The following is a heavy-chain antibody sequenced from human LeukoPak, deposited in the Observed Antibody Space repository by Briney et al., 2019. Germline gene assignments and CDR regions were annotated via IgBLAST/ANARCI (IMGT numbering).Heavy chain of an antibody. Sequence: SEILSLTCTVSSDSITSYYWNWIRQPPGKGLEWIGYISSSGTTNYNPSLKSRVTISIDTSKNQFSLRLSSVNAADTAVYYCARSDWYLNLDYRGQGTLVTVSS. CDR1: SDSITSYY. V-gene: IGHV4-59*01. CDR3: ARSDWYLNLDY. CDR2: ISSSGTT. D-gene: IGHD6-19*01. J-gene: IGHJ4*02.